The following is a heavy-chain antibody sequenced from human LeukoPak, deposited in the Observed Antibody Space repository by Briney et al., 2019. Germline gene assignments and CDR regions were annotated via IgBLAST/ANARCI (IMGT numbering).Heavy chain of an antibody. Sequence: GGSLRLSCAASGFTFSRFGMHWVRQAPGKGLEWVAVISYDGSTKYYADSVKGRFTISRDNYKNTLYLQMNSLTVHDTAVYYCATSLRPGGGNSFLLDYWGQGILVTVSS. CDR1: GFTFSRFG. CDR2: ISYDGSTK. V-gene: IGHV3-30*03. J-gene: IGHJ4*02. CDR3: ATSLRPGGGNSFLLDY. D-gene: IGHD4-23*01.